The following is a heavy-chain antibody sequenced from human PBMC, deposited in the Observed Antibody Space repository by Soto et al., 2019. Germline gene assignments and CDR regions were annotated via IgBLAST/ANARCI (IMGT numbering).Heavy chain of an antibody. CDR2: ITPIFGTA. J-gene: IGHJ3*02. CDR3: ARARYYYAIWAFDI. CDR1: GGTFSSYA. Sequence: SVKVSCKASGGTFSSYAISWVRQAPGQRLEWMGGITPIFGTANYAQKYQGRVTINEDESTSTAYMELSSLRSEDTAVYYCARARYYYAIWAFDIWGQGTMVTVSS. D-gene: IGHD3-10*01. V-gene: IGHV1-69*13.